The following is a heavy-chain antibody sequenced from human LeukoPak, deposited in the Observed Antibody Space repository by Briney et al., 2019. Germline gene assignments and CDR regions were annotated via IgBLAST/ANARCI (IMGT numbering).Heavy chain of an antibody. Sequence: GASVTVSCTASGYTFTSYYMHWVRQAPGQGLEWMGIINPSGGSTSYAQKFQGRVTMTRDTSTSTVYMELSSLRSEDTAVYYCARDFCSGGSCYIEFDYWGQGTLVTVSS. CDR3: ARDFCSGGSCYIEFDY. D-gene: IGHD2-15*01. CDR1: GYTFTSYY. V-gene: IGHV1-46*01. CDR2: INPSGGST. J-gene: IGHJ4*02.